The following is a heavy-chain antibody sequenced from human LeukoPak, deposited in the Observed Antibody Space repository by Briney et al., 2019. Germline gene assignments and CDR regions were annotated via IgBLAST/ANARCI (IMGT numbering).Heavy chain of an antibody. J-gene: IGHJ6*03. CDR3: ARDRVVVVPASRDYYYYYMDV. CDR1: GYTFTSYG. Sequence: ASVKVSCKASGYTFTSYGISWVRQAPGQGLEWMGWISAYNGNTNYAQKLQGRVTMTTDTSTSTAYMELRSLRSDDTAVYYCARDRVVVVPASRDYYYYYMDVWGKGTTVTISS. CDR2: ISAYNGNT. V-gene: IGHV1-18*01. D-gene: IGHD2-2*01.